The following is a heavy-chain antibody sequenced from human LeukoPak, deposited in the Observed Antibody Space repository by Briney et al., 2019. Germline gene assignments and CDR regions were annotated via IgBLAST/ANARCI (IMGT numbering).Heavy chain of an antibody. D-gene: IGHD6-13*01. Sequence: QPPGKGLEWIGEINHSGSTHYTISVDTSKNHFSLKLSSVTAADTAVYYCARKYSSSWYVDYWGQGTLVTVSS. CDR3: ARKYSSSWYVDY. CDR2: INHSGST. V-gene: IGHV4-34*01. J-gene: IGHJ4*02.